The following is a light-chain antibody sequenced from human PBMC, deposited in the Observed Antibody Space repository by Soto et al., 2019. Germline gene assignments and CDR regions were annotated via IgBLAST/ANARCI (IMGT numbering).Light chain of an antibody. CDR2: DAS. CDR1: RSISDW. Sequence: DIQMTQSPSTLSPSVGDRVTITCRASRSISDWLAWYQQKPGKAPKLLIFDASSLKSGVPSRFSGSGSGTEFTLTISGLQPDDVATYYCLQYSSHSWTFGQGTKVKSN. CDR3: LQYSSHSWT. J-gene: IGKJ1*01. V-gene: IGKV1-5*01.